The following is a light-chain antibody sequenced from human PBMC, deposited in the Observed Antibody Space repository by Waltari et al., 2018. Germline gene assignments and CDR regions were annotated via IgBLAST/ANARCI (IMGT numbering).Light chain of an antibody. Sequence: EIVLTQSPATLSLSPGERATLSCRASQTVSNRLAWYQQKPGRGPRLLIYDASTRAAGIPDRFSGSGSGTEFTLTITRLEPEDVAVYFCLQERNWSWTFGQGTKVEIK. CDR3: LQERNWSWT. CDR1: QTVSNR. J-gene: IGKJ1*01. CDR2: DAS. V-gene: IGKV3D-15*01.